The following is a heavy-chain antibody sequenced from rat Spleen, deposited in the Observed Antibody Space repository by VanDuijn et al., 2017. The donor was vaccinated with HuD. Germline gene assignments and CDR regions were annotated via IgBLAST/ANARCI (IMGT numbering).Heavy chain of an antibody. CDR1: GFTFNNYW. D-gene: IGHD1-6*01. CDR3: TTYSDYATSPFAY. CDR2: ISNARGIT. J-gene: IGHJ3*01. Sequence: EVQLVESGGGLVQPGRSLKLSCVASGFTFNNYWMTWVRQAPGMGLEWVASISNARGITYYADPVKGRFTISRDIANSNLYLRMNSLRSEDTATYYCTTYSDYATSPFAYWGRGALVTVSS. V-gene: IGHV5-31*01.